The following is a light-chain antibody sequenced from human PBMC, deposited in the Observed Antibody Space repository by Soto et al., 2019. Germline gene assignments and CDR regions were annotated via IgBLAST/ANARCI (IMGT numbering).Light chain of an antibody. V-gene: IGLV2-14*01. CDR3: SSYTSSSTPFL. Sequence: QSALTQPASVSGSPGQSITMSCTGTSSDIGGYNYVSWYRQHPGKAPKLMIYDVTNRPSGVSNRFSGSKSGNTASLTISGLQAEDEADYYCSSYTSSSTPFLFGTGTKLTVL. J-gene: IGLJ1*01. CDR1: SSDIGGYNY. CDR2: DVT.